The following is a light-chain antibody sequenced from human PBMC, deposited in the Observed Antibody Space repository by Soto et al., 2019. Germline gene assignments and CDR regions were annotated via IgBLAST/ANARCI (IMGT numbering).Light chain of an antibody. Sequence: IQMTQSPSTPSGSLGDRVTITCRASQTISSWLAWYQQKPGKAPKLLIYKASTLKSGVPSRFSVSGSGTEGTITISSLKTDDGATYYCQHYNSYSEAFRQGTKVDIK. J-gene: IGKJ1*01. V-gene: IGKV1-5*03. CDR2: KAS. CDR3: QHYNSYSEA. CDR1: QTISSW.